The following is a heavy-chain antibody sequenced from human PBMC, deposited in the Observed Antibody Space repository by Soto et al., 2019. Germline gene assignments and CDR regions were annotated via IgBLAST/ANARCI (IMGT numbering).Heavy chain of an antibody. CDR1: GGTFSSYA. V-gene: IGHV1-69*01. CDR2: IIPIFGTA. J-gene: IGHJ4*02. D-gene: IGHD5-18*01. CDR3: ARTPIGIQLWFPYYFDY. Sequence: QVQLVQSGAEVKKPGSSVKVSCKASGGTFSSYAISWVRQAPGQGLEWMGGIIPIFGTANYAQKLQGRVTITADESTSTVYMELSSLRSEDTAVYYCARTPIGIQLWFPYYFDYWGQGTLVTVSS.